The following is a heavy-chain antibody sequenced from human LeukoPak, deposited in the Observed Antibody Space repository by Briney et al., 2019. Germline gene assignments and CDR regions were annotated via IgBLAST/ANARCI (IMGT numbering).Heavy chain of an antibody. V-gene: IGHV3-23*01. CDR1: GFTFSSYA. CDR2: ISGSGGST. J-gene: IGHJ4*02. Sequence: GGSLRLSCAASGFTFSSYAMSWARQAPGKGLEWVSAISGSGGSTYYADSVKGRFTISRDNSKNTLYLQMNSLRAEDTAVYYCAKNGIHYYGSGRDFDYWGQGTLVTVSS. D-gene: IGHD3-10*01. CDR3: AKNGIHYYGSGRDFDY.